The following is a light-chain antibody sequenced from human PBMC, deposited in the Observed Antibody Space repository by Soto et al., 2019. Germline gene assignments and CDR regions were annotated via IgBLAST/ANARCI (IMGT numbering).Light chain of an antibody. CDR1: QSVNSD. CDR2: GAS. Sequence: EIVLTQSPGTLSLSPGEGATLSCRASQSVNSDSLAWYQQKPGQAPRLLISGASTRATGIPERFSGSGSGTDFTLTISSLQSEDFELYYCQQYNNWPRTFGQGTKVDIK. CDR3: QQYNNWPRT. J-gene: IGKJ1*01. V-gene: IGKV3D-15*01.